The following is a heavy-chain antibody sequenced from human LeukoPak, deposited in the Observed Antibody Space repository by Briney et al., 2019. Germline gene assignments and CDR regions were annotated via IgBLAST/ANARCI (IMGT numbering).Heavy chain of an antibody. CDR3: ARDPYGDYVFDP. J-gene: IGHJ5*02. V-gene: IGHV4-38-2*02. CDR1: GYSISTGYY. CDR2: FYHGGST. D-gene: IGHD4-17*01. Sequence: SETLSLTCTVSGYSISTGYYWDWIRQPPGKGLEWIGTFYHGGSTYYNPSLRSRVTISVDTSKNQFSLNLTSVTAADTAVYYCARDPYGDYVFDPWGQGTLVTVSS.